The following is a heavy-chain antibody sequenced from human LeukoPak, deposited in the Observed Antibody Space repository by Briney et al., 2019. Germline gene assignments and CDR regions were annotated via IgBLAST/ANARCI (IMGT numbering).Heavy chain of an antibody. V-gene: IGHV1-8*01. D-gene: IGHD6-13*01. CDR1: GYTFTSYD. Sequence: ASVKVSCKASGYTFTSYDINWVRQATGQGLEWMGWMDPNSGNTGYAQKFQGRVTMTRNTSISTAYMELSSLRSEDTAVYYCARGESGAAAGRYWGQGTLVTVSS. J-gene: IGHJ4*02. CDR3: ARGESGAAAGRY. CDR2: MDPNSGNT.